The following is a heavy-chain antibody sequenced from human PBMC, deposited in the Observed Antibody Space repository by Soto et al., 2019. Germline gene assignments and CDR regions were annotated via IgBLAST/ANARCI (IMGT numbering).Heavy chain of an antibody. D-gene: IGHD6-19*01. Sequence: QVQLVESGGGVVLPGGSLRLSCAASGFTFRTHGMHWVRQAPGKGLEWLAVISFDGSNKYYADSVKGRFTISRDNSNNMVFLQMNSLGADDTAVYYCVKPLEQWVPDRWGQGTLVIVSS. V-gene: IGHV3-30*18. CDR3: VKPLEQWVPDR. J-gene: IGHJ5*02. CDR1: GFTFRTHG. CDR2: ISFDGSNK.